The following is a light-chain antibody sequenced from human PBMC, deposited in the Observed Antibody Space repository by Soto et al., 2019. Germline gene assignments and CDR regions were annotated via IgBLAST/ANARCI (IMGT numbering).Light chain of an antibody. V-gene: IGLV2-8*01. Sequence: QSALTQPPSASGSPGHSVTIACTGTSSDVGGYKYVSWYQQHPGKAPKLMIYEVNKRPSGVPDRFSGSKSGHTASLTVSGLQAEDEADYFCSSYAGRNIVLFGGGTKVTVL. CDR1: SSDVGGYKY. CDR2: EVN. CDR3: SSYAGRNIVL. J-gene: IGLJ2*01.